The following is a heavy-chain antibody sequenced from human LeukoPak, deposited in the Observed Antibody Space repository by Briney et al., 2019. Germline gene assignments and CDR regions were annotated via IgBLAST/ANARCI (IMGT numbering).Heavy chain of an antibody. CDR2: IKQDGSEK. D-gene: IGHD1-26*01. J-gene: IGHJ4*02. Sequence: PGGSLRLSCAASGFTFSDYSMNWVRQAPGKGLEWVANIKQDGSEKYYVDSVKGRFTISRDNVKKSLNLQMNSLRDEDTAVYYCAKDVGKWESLHFFDYWGQGTLVTVSS. V-gene: IGHV3-7*03. CDR1: GFTFSDYS. CDR3: AKDVGKWESLHFFDY.